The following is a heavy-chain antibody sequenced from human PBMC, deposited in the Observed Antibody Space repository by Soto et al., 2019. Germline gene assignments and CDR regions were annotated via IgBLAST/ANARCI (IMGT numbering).Heavy chain of an antibody. D-gene: IGHD6-19*01. CDR3: ASGAVAEHDY. V-gene: IGHV3-48*01. CDR1: GFTFSSYS. J-gene: IGHJ4*02. CDR2: ISSSSSTI. Sequence: EVQLVESGGGLVQPGGSLRLSCAASGFTFSSYSMNWVRQAPGKGLEWVSYISSSSSTIYYADSVKGRFTISRDNAKNSLYLQMNSLRAEDTAVYYCASGAVAEHDYWGQGTLVTVSS.